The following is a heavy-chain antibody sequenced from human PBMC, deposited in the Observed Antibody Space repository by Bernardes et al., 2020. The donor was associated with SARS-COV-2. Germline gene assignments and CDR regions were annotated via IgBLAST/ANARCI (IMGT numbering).Heavy chain of an antibody. J-gene: IGHJ6*02. V-gene: IGHV3-48*04. CDR3: ARARNSGGYSSSTYFYGMDV. Sequence: GGSLRLSCVVSGFTVSGYSMHWVRQAPGMGLEWISDISPSSNTRHDADSVKGRFTTSRDNAKNPLYLQINSLRAEDSAVYYCARARNSGGYSSSTYFYGMDVWGQGPTVTVAS. CDR1: GFTVSGYS. D-gene: IGHD6-19*01. CDR2: ISPSSNTR.